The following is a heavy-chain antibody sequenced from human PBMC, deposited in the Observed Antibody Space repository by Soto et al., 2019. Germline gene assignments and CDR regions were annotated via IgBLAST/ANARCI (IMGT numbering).Heavy chain of an antibody. CDR3: AGRCDGTNCLGHFDY. Sequence: GASVKVSCKASGYTFTSYYMHWVRQAPGQGLEWMGIINPSGGSTSYAQKFQGRVTMTRDTSTSTVYMELNSLRSEDTAVYYCAGRCDGTNCLGHFDYWGQGTLVTVSS. CDR2: INPSGGST. D-gene: IGHD2-2*01. CDR1: GYTFTSYY. J-gene: IGHJ4*02. V-gene: IGHV1-46*01.